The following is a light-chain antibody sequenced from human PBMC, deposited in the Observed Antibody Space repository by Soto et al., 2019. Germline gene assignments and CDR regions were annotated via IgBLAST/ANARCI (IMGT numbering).Light chain of an antibody. Sequence: QSVLTQPASVSGSPGQSITISCTGTSSDVGGYNYVSWYQQHPGKAPKLIIYEVNKRPSGVPDRFSGSKSGITASLTVSGLQADDEADYYCGAHAGSNTGVFGGGTKLTVL. J-gene: IGLJ3*02. V-gene: IGLV2-8*01. CDR2: EVN. CDR3: GAHAGSNTGV. CDR1: SSDVGGYNY.